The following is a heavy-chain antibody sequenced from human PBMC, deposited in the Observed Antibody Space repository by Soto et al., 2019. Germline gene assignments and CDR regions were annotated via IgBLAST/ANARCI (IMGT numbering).Heavy chain of an antibody. CDR3: SRDYGDYYFDY. Sequence: QVQLVESGGGVVQPGRSLRLSCAASGFTFSSYAMHWVRQAPGKGLEWVAVISYDGSNKYYADSVKVRFTISRDNSKNTLYLQMNSLRAEDTAVYYCSRDYGDYYFDYWGQGTLVTVSS. J-gene: IGHJ4*02. V-gene: IGHV3-30-3*01. CDR2: ISYDGSNK. CDR1: GFTFSSYA. D-gene: IGHD4-17*01.